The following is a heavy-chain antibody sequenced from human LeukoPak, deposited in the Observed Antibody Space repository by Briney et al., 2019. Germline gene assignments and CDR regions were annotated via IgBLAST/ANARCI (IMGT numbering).Heavy chain of an antibody. Sequence: PSETLSLTCAVSGGSISSSNWWSRVRQPPGKGLEWIGEIYHSGSTNYNPSLKSRVTISVDKSKNQFSLKLSSVTAADTAVYYCARDKAKAAGSYYYYYGMDVWGQGTTVTVSS. CDR2: IYHSGST. CDR1: GGSISSSNW. D-gene: IGHD6-13*01. V-gene: IGHV4-4*02. CDR3: ARDKAKAAGSYYYYYGMDV. J-gene: IGHJ6*02.